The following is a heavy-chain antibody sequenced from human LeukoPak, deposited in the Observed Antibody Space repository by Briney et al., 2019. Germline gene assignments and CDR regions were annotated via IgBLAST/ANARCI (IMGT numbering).Heavy chain of an antibody. J-gene: IGHJ4*02. CDR3: ARDRTHYYGSGSYLPY. Sequence: PGGSLRLSCAASGFTFSSYAMHWVRQAPGKGLEWVAVISYDGSNKYHADSVKGRFTISRDNSKNTLYLQMNSLRAEDTAVYYCARDRTHYYGSGSYLPYWGQGTLVTVSS. D-gene: IGHD3-10*01. CDR2: ISYDGSNK. CDR1: GFTFSSYA. V-gene: IGHV3-30-3*01.